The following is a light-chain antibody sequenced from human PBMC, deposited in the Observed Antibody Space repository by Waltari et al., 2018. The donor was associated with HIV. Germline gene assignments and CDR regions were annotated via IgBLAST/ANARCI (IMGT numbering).Light chain of an antibody. CDR2: AVS. CDR1: QSVGYF. V-gene: IGKV3-11*01. J-gene: IGKJ4*01. Sequence: EIVLTQSPVTLSLSPGERAALSCRASQSVGYFLAWYQQKPGQPPIRLISAVSKRAAGTPARFSGSGSKTNFTLTISALEPEDFVVYYCQQRINWPLTFGGGTRLEIK. CDR3: QQRINWPLT.